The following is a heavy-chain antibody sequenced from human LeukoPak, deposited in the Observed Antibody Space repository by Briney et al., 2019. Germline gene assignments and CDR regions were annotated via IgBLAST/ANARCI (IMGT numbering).Heavy chain of an antibody. CDR3: ARLDRYLGKPPSFDY. V-gene: IGHV3-23*01. CDR2: ISGSGGST. CDR1: GFTFNSYA. J-gene: IGHJ4*02. D-gene: IGHD3-16*01. Sequence: PGGSLRLSCAASGFTFNSYAMTWVRQAPGKGLEWVSAISGSGGSTYYADSVKGGFTISRDNSKNTVYLRMNSLRAADTAVYYCARLDRYLGKPPSFDYWGQGTLVTVSS.